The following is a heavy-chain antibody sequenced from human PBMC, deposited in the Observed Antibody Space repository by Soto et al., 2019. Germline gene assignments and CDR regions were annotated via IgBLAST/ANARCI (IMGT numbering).Heavy chain of an antibody. CDR3: AKVDGSDAFDI. Sequence: QVQLVESGGGVVQPGRSPRLSCAASGFTFSTYGMHWVRQAPGKGLEWVTLISHDGSNKYYADSVKGRFTISRDNSKNTLYLQMNSLRAEDTAVYYCAKVDGSDAFDIWGQGTMVTVSS. V-gene: IGHV3-30*18. D-gene: IGHD6-19*01. CDR2: ISHDGSNK. J-gene: IGHJ3*02. CDR1: GFTFSTYG.